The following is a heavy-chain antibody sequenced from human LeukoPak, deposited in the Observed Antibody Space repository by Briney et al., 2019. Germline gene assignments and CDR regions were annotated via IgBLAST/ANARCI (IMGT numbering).Heavy chain of an antibody. D-gene: IGHD7-27*01. Sequence: GSLRLSCAASGFTFSSYGMHWVRQAPGKGLEWVAVISYDGSDKYYADSVKGRFTISRDDSKNTLYLQMNSLRAEDTAVYYCAKEDDSWGPNNLDLWGQGTMVTVSS. CDR1: GFTFSSYG. J-gene: IGHJ3*01. CDR3: AKEDDSWGPNNLDL. V-gene: IGHV3-30*18. CDR2: ISYDGSDK.